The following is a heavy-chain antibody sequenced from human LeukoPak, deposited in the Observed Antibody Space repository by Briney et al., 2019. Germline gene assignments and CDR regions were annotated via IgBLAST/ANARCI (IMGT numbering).Heavy chain of an antibody. Sequence: GASAKVSCKASGYIYTSYGINWVRQAPGQGLEWMGWISAYNGNTKYAQKLQGRVTMTTDTSTSTAHMELRSLRTDDTAVYYCTRGPEWFGVNVDYWGQGTLVTVSS. V-gene: IGHV1-18*01. CDR2: ISAYNGNT. J-gene: IGHJ4*02. CDR1: GYIYTSYG. CDR3: TRGPEWFGVNVDY. D-gene: IGHD3-10*01.